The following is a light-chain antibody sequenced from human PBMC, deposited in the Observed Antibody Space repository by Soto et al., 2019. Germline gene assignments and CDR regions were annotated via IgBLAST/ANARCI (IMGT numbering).Light chain of an antibody. J-gene: IGKJ1*01. Sequence: AIQMTQSPSSLSASVGDRVTISCRASQGIRNALGWYQQKPGKAPKLLIYAASTLQSGVPSRFSGSGSGTDFTLTINNLQPEDFATYYCLQDYNFPRTFGQGTKVDVK. CDR2: AAS. V-gene: IGKV1-6*01. CDR1: QGIRNA. CDR3: LQDYNFPRT.